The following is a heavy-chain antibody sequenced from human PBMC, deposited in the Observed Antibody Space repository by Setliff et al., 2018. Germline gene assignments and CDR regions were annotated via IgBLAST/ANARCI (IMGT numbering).Heavy chain of an antibody. Sequence: GGSLRLSCVASGFNFSIYEMNWVRQAPGKGLDWVSYIPGSGGSIYYADSVKGRFTISRDNAKNSLYLQMNNLRAEDTAVYYCAREAQYSNGGDGFDVWGRGTMVT. CDR1: GFNFSIYE. J-gene: IGHJ3*01. CDR3: AREAQYSNGGDGFDV. D-gene: IGHD2-8*01. V-gene: IGHV3-48*03. CDR2: IPGSGGSI.